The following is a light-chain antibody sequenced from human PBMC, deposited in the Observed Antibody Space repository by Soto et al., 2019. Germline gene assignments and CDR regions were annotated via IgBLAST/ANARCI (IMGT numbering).Light chain of an antibody. CDR1: QSVLYSSNNKNY. CDR2: WAS. J-gene: IGKJ5*01. Sequence: DRVRTQSPDSLAVSLGERATINCKSSQSVLYSSNNKNYLAWYRQKPGQPPKLLIYWASTRESGVPDRFSGSGSGTDFTLTISSLQAEDVAVYYCQQYYSTPITFGQGTRLEIK. CDR3: QQYYSTPIT. V-gene: IGKV4-1*01.